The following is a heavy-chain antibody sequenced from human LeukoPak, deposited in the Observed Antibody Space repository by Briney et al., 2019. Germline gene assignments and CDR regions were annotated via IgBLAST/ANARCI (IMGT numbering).Heavy chain of an antibody. Sequence: GGSLRLSCAASGFTFNSYALSWVRQAPGKGLEWVSAISAGGGSTYYADSVKGRFTISRDNSKNTLYLQMNSLRADDTAVYYCAKGGSVGATAPFDCWGQGTLVTVSS. D-gene: IGHD1-26*01. CDR2: ISAGGGST. CDR1: GFTFNSYA. CDR3: AKGGSVGATAPFDC. V-gene: IGHV3-23*01. J-gene: IGHJ4*02.